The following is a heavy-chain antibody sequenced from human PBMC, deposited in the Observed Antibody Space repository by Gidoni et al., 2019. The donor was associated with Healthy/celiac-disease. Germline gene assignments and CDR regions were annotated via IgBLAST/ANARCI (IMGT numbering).Heavy chain of an antibody. CDR1: GFTVSSNY. J-gene: IGHJ4*02. Sequence: EVQLVESGGGLIKPGGSLRLSCAASGFTVSSNYMSWVRQAPGKGLEWVSVSYSGGSTYYSDSVKGRFTISRDNSKNTLYLQLNSLRAEDTAVYYCARPSGWYGSDDYWGQGTLVTVSS. V-gene: IGHV3-53*01. CDR2: SYSGGST. D-gene: IGHD6-19*01. CDR3: ARPSGWYGSDDY.